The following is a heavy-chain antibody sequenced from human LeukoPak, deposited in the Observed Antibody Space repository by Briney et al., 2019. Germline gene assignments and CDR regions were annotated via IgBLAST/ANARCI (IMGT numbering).Heavy chain of an antibody. D-gene: IGHD6-13*01. Sequence: PGGSLRLSCSASGFTFSNYNMNWVRQAPGPGLEWISDISTSGRTIYYANSVKGRFTISRDNAKNSLYLQMNSLRAEDTAVYYCTYWAGTADGFNGPFDFWGQGTLVTVSS. CDR2: ISTSGRTI. J-gene: IGHJ4*02. V-gene: IGHV3-48*01. CDR1: GFTFSNYN. CDR3: TYWAGTADGFNGPFDF.